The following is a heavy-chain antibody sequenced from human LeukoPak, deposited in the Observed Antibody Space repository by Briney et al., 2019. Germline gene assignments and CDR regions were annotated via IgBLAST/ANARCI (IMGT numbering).Heavy chain of an antibody. CDR3: ARLSDSDSSGYYWGFEY. D-gene: IGHD3-22*01. J-gene: IGHJ4*02. Sequence: PSETLSLTCSVSGGSVSSGSYYWSWIRQPPGKELEWIGYISYIGNTHYNPSLKSRVTISVDTSKNQFSLKLSSMTAADTAVYYCARLSDSDSSGYYWGFEYWGQGTLVTVSS. CDR2: ISYIGNT. V-gene: IGHV4-61*01. CDR1: GGSVSSGSYY.